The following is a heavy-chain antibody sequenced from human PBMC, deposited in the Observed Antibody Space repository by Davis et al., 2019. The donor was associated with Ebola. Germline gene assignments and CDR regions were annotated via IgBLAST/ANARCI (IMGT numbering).Heavy chain of an antibody. CDR2: IYHSGST. CDR1: GDSISSRNW. D-gene: IGHD5-18*01. CDR3: ARHYSGTALASYYFYGMDV. J-gene: IGHJ6*02. V-gene: IGHV4-4*02. Sequence: MPSETLSLTCAVSGDSISSRNWWSWVRQSPGKGLEWIGEIYHSGSTNYNPSLKSRVAISVDKSKNQFSLKLSSVTAADAAVYYCARHYSGTALASYYFYGMDVWGQGSTVTVSS.